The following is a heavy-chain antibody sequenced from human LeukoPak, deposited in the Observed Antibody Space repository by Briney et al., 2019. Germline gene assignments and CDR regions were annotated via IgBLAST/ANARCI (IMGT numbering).Heavy chain of an antibody. D-gene: IGHD6-13*01. CDR2: INPNSGGT. V-gene: IGHV1-2*02. Sequence: ASVKVSCKASGYTFTGYYMHWVRQAPGQGLEWMGWINPNSGGTNYAQKFQGRVTMTRDTSISTAYMELSRLRSDDTAVYYCARDRQPLADYYGMDVWGQGTTVTVSS. CDR1: GYTFTGYY. J-gene: IGHJ6*02. CDR3: ARDRQPLADYYGMDV.